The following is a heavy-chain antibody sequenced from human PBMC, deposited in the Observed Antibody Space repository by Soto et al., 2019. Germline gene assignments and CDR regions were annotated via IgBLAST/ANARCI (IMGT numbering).Heavy chain of an antibody. Sequence: EVQLVESEGGLVQPGGSLRLSCEASGFIFSSSDMSWVRQAPGKGLEWISSITTTGDRTHYADSVRGRFTISRDNSRNTVYLEWNSRRGEGTAVYYWAKGGGGDHGYWGQGTLVAVSS. CDR3: AKGGGGDHGY. CDR1: GFIFSSSD. D-gene: IGHD2-21*02. V-gene: IGHV3-23*04. CDR2: ITTTGDRT. J-gene: IGHJ4*02.